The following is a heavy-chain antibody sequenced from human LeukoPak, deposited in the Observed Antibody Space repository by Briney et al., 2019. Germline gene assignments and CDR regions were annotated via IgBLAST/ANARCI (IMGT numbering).Heavy chain of an antibody. CDR1: GFTVSSNY. Sequence: GGSLRLSCAASGFTVSSNYMSWVRQAPGKGLEWVSVIYSGGSTYYADSVKGRFIISRDNSKNSLFLQMNSLRAEDTAVYSCARGIAAAGHGMDVWGQGTTVTVSS. V-gene: IGHV3-66*01. D-gene: IGHD6-13*01. J-gene: IGHJ6*02. CDR2: IYSGGST. CDR3: ARGIAAAGHGMDV.